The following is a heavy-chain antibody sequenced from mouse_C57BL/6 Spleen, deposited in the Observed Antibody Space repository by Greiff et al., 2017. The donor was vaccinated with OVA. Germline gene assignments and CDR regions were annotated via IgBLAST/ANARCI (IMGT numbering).Heavy chain of an antibody. CDR1: GYTFTDYN. D-gene: IGHD1-1*01. V-gene: IGHV1-18*01. CDR3: ARWYYGSRGAMDY. CDR2: INPNNGGT. Sequence: VKPGASVKIPCKASGYTFTDYNMDWVKQSHGKSLEWIGDINPNNGGTIYNQKFKGKATLTVDKSSSTAYMELRSLTSEDTAVYYCARWYYGSRGAMDYWGQGTSVTVSS. J-gene: IGHJ4*01.